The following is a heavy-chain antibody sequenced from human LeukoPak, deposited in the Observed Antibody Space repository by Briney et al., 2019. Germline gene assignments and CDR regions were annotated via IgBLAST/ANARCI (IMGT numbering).Heavy chain of an antibody. CDR3: ARAPSEIGGYYPEYFRH. J-gene: IGHJ1*01. D-gene: IGHD3-22*01. CDR1: GFTLSSYW. Sequence: GGSVTLSCAASGFTLSSYWMHWLRQAPGKGLVWVSRIKSDGRTNYADSVKGRCTISRDNAKNTVSLQMNSLRAEDTGVYYCARAPSEIGGYYPEYFRHWGQGTLVIVSS. V-gene: IGHV3-74*01. CDR2: IKSDGRT.